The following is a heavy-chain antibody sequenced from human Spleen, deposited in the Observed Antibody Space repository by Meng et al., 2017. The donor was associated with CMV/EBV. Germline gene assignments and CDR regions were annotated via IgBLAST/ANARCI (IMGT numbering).Heavy chain of an antibody. V-gene: IGHV3-23*03. CDR2: VYSDNRTT. CDR1: GFSLTNYG. D-gene: IGHD2-2*01. J-gene: IGHJ4*02. CDR3: ARHLVPAGHLFDY. Sequence: GGSLRLSCTASGFSLTNYGVSWVRQAPGKGLEWVSIVYSDNRTTYYADSVKGRFIISRDNSKNSLYLQMNSLRAEDTAIYYCARHLVPAGHLFDYWGQGTLVTVSS.